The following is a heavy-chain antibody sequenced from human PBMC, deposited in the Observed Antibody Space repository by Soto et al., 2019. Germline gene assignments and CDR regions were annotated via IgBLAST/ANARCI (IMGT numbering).Heavy chain of an antibody. J-gene: IGHJ6*02. CDR3: ARVERTLSTPFAYGMDV. D-gene: IGHD2-2*01. Sequence: QLQLQESGSGLVKPSQTLSLTCTVSGGSINSGGYSWIWIRQPPGKGLEWIGYIYHTGNTFYNPSLPSRVTISVDQSKNQFSLSLGSVTAADTAMYYCARVERTLSTPFAYGMDVWGQGTTVPVSS. V-gene: IGHV4-30-2*01. CDR2: IYHTGNT. CDR1: GGSINSGGYS.